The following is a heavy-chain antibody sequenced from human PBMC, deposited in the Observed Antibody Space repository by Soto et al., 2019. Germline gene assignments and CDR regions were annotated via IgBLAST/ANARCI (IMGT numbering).Heavy chain of an antibody. V-gene: IGHV4-30-4*01. D-gene: IGHD7-27*01. CDR1: GGSISSAAYC. CDR3: ARGPSGDKVDY. CDR2: IYDGGTT. J-gene: IGHJ4*02. Sequence: SETLSLTCTLSGGSISSAAYCWSWIRQSPDKGLEWIGHIYDGGTTYSSPSLKGRVTISADTSETQFSLKLNSVSAADTAVYYCARGPSGDKVDYWGQGIQVTSPQ.